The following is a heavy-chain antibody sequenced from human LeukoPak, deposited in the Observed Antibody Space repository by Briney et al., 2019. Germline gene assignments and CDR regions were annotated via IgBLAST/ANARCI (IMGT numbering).Heavy chain of an antibody. CDR2: IYYSGST. Sequence: NLSETLSHTCTVSGGSISSYYWSWIRQPPGKGLEWIGYIYYSGSTNYNPSLKSQVTISVDTSKNQFSLKLSSVTAADTAVYYCARDILRFDYWGQGTLVTVSS. CDR3: ARDILRFDY. V-gene: IGHV4-59*01. CDR1: GGSISSYY. J-gene: IGHJ4*02.